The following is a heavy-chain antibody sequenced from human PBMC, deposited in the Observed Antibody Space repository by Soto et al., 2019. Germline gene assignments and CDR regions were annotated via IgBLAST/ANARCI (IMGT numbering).Heavy chain of an antibody. CDR1: GFSRSNAGLG. V-gene: IGHV2-26*04. D-gene: IGHD6-13*01. J-gene: IGHJ5*02. CDR3: ASTYSTSWYWFDP. Sequence: QVTGKESGPVLVKPTETLTLTCTVSGFSRSNAGLGVSWIRQPPGKALEWLGHIFSNDEKSYNTSLKSRLTISKHTSKSQLVLTMTNMDPVDTATYYCASTYSTSWYWFDPWGQGTLVTVSS. CDR2: IFSNDEK.